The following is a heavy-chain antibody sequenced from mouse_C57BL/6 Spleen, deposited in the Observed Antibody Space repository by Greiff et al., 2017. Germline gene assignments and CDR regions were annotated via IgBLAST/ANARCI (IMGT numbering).Heavy chain of an antibody. V-gene: IGHV5-17*01. Sequence: EVQLVASGGGLVKPGGSLKLSCAASGFTFSDYGMHWVRQAPEKGLEWVAYISSGSSTISYAATVTGRFTISRDNAKHTLFLHMPSLGSEDTAMYYCEREDGGAMDYWGQGTSVTVSS. CDR2: ISSGSSTI. CDR1: GFTFSDYG. J-gene: IGHJ4*01. CDR3: EREDGGAMDY.